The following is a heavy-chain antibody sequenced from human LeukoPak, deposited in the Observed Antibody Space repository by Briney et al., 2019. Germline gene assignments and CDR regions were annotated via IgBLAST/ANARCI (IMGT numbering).Heavy chain of an antibody. CDR2: INPNSGGT. J-gene: IGHJ6*02. CDR1: GYTFTSYG. D-gene: IGHD3-3*02. CDR3: ARDLAQYGMDV. V-gene: IGHV1-2*02. Sequence: ASVKVSCKASGYTFTSYGISWVRQAPGQGLEWMGWINPNSGGTNYAQKFQGRVTMTRDTSISTAYMELSRLRSDDTAVYYCARDLAQYGMDVWGQGTTVTVSS.